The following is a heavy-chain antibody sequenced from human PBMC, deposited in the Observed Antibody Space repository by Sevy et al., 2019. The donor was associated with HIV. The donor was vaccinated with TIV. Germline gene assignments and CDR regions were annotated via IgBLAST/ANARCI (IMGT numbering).Heavy chain of an antibody. CDR3: ARGFCVSSSCSGSS. D-gene: IGHD2-2*01. V-gene: IGHV3-48*01. CDR2: ISSSSSSI. Sequence: GGSLRLSCAASGFTFSSYSMNWVRQAPRKGLEWVSSISSSSSSIYYAYSVKGRFTISRDNAKNSLYLQMDSLKAEDTAVYYCARGFCVSSSCSGSSWGQGTLVTVSS. CDR1: GFTFSSYS. J-gene: IGHJ4*02.